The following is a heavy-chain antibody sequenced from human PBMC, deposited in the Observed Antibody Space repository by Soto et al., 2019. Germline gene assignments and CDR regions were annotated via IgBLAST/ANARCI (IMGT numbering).Heavy chain of an antibody. CDR3: AHRGYGDYPRDNWFDP. Sequence: QITLKESGPTLVKPTQTLTLTCTFSGFSLSTGGLGVGWLRQPPGRALELLALIYWNDDKRYNPSLKSRLTITKDTSKNQVVLTMTNMDPVDTATYYCAHRGYGDYPRDNWFDPWGQGTLVTVSS. CDR2: IYWNDDK. CDR1: GFSLSTGGLG. J-gene: IGHJ5*02. D-gene: IGHD4-17*01. V-gene: IGHV2-5*01.